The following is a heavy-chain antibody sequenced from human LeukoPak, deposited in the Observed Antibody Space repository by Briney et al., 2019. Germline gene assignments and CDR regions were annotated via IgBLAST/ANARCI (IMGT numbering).Heavy chain of an antibody. Sequence: GRSLRLSCAASGFTFSSYAMRWVRQAPGKGLEWVAIISYDGSNKYYADSVKGRFTISRDNSKKTLYLEMNSLRVQDTAVYFCARDRDRWELLPNYWGQGTLVTVSS. J-gene: IGHJ4*02. D-gene: IGHD1-26*01. CDR3: ARDRDRWELLPNY. CDR1: GFTFSSYA. V-gene: IGHV3-30-3*01. CDR2: ISYDGSNK.